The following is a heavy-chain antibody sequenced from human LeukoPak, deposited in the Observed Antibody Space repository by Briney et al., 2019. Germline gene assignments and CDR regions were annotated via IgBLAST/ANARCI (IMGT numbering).Heavy chain of an antibody. Sequence: SETLSLTCTVSGDSIRSSDYYWSWIRQPPGKGLEWIGEINHSGSTNYNPSLKSRVTISVDTSKNQFSLKLSSVTAADTAVYYCARIISSSDIWGQGTMVTVSS. D-gene: IGHD3-10*01. CDR1: GDSIRSSDYY. J-gene: IGHJ3*02. CDR3: ARIISSSDI. V-gene: IGHV4-39*07. CDR2: INHSGST.